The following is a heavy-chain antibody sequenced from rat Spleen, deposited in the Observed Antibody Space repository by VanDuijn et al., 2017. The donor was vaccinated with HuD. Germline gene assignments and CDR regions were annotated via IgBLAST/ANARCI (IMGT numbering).Heavy chain of an antibody. Sequence: EVQLVESGGGLVQPGRSLKLSCAASGFTFSDYNMAWVRQAPKKGLEWVATISYDGSSTYYRDSVKGRFTISRDNAKSTLYLQMDSLRSEDTATYYWARQPAAGLDFWGPGTMVTVSS. CDR1: GFTFSDYN. J-gene: IGHJ1*01. CDR2: ISYDGSST. V-gene: IGHV5-7*01. D-gene: IGHD1-4*01. CDR3: ARQPAAGLDF.